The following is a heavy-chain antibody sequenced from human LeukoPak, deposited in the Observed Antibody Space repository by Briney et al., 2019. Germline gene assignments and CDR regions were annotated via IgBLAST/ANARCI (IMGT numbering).Heavy chain of an antibody. V-gene: IGHV3-23*01. CDR3: AKDVPYCSGGSCYPYYFDY. CDR2: ISGSGGST. J-gene: IGHJ4*02. CDR1: GFTFSSYA. Sequence: PGGSLRLSCAASGFTFSSYAMSWVRQAPGKGLEWVSAISGSGGSTYYADSVKGRFTISRDNSKNTLYLQMNSLRAEDTAVYYCAKDVPYCSGGSCYPYYFDYWGQGTLVTVSS. D-gene: IGHD2-15*01.